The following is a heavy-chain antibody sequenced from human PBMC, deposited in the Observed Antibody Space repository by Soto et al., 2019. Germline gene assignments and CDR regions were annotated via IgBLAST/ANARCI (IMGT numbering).Heavy chain of an antibody. CDR1: GFTFSSYA. Sequence: VGSLRLSCAASGFTFSSYAMSWVRQAPGKGLEWVSAISGSGGSTYYADSVKGRFTISRDNSKNTLYLQMNSLRAEDTAVYYCAKDGGGNLRYYYYGMDVWGQGTTVTVSS. D-gene: IGHD3-16*01. CDR2: ISGSGGST. J-gene: IGHJ6*02. V-gene: IGHV3-23*01. CDR3: AKDGGGNLRYYYYGMDV.